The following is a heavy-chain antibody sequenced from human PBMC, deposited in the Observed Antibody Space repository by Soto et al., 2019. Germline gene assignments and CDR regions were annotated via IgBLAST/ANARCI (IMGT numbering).Heavy chain of an antibody. Sequence: QVQLVESGGGVVQPGRSLRLSCAASGFTFSSYAMHWVRQAPGTGLEWVAVISYDGSNKYYADSVKGRFTISRDNSKNTLYLQMNSLILEDTAVYYCARPLWRDDYNWGYFDLWGRGTLVTVSS. D-gene: IGHD4-4*01. CDR2: ISYDGSNK. CDR1: GFTFSSYA. J-gene: IGHJ2*01. V-gene: IGHV3-30-3*01. CDR3: ARPLWRDDYNWGYFDL.